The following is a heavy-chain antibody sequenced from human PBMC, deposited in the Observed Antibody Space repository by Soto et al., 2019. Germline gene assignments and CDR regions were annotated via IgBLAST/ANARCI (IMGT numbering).Heavy chain of an antibody. V-gene: IGHV3-23*01. CDR1: GFTFSSYS. CDR3: VNSRYYFDH. J-gene: IGHJ4*02. CDR2: ISGSGGAT. Sequence: GGSLRLSCAASGFTFSSYSMSWVRQAPGKGLEWVSAISGSGGATDYTDSVKGWFTFSRDDSKNLLYLQMNGLRVEDTAVYYCVNSRYYFDHWGQGTLVTVSS.